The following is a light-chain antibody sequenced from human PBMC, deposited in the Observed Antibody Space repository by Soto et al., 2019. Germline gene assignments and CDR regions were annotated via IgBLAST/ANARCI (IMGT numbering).Light chain of an antibody. CDR3: QQRHMWPLT. Sequence: EVVLTQSPVTLSLSPGETATLSCSASQSFRGLLAWYQQKPGQAPSLLIYDAYNRATGIPPRFSGSGSGTDFTLTISSLEPEDSAVYYCQQRHMWPLTFGQGTRLEIK. CDR1: QSFRGL. V-gene: IGKV3-11*01. J-gene: IGKJ5*01. CDR2: DAY.